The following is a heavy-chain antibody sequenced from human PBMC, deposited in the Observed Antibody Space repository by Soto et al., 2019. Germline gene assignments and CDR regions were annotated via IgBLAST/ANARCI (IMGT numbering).Heavy chain of an antibody. CDR2: INTSGGAT. CDR1: GYTFINFF. Sequence: ASVKVSCKASGYTFINFFIHWVRQAPGQGLEWVGIINTSGGATTYPQKFQGRVTMTRDTSTSTVYMDVSSLRFDDTAVYYCARSHCSGGSCYLGAFDIWGQGTMVTVSS. D-gene: IGHD2-15*01. CDR3: ARSHCSGGSCYLGAFDI. J-gene: IGHJ3*02. V-gene: IGHV1-46*01.